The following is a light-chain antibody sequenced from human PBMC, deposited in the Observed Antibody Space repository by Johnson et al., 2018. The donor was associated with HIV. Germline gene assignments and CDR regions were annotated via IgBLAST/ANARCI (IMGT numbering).Light chain of an antibody. CDR1: NSNIGNNF. CDR3: GTWDTSLSAGGV. V-gene: IGLV1-51*02. CDR2: ENN. J-gene: IGLJ1*01. Sequence: QSVLTQSPSVSAAPGQKVTISCSGNNSNIGNNFVSWYQQLPGTAPKLLIYENNRRPSGTPDRFSGSKSGTSATLGITGLQTGDEADYYCGTWDTSLSAGGVFGSGTKVTVL.